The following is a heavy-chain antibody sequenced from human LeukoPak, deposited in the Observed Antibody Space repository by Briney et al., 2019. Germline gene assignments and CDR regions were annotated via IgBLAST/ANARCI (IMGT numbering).Heavy chain of an antibody. CDR1: GGSISSYY. Sequence: SETLSLTCTVSGGSISSYYWSWIRQPAGKGLEWIGRIYTSGSTNYNPSLKSRVTISVDKSKNQFSLKLSSVTAADTAVYYCARKTGATSPSRRSFDYWGQGILVTVSS. CDR3: ARKTGATSPSRRSFDY. J-gene: IGHJ4*02. V-gene: IGHV4-4*07. CDR2: IYTSGST. D-gene: IGHD1-26*01.